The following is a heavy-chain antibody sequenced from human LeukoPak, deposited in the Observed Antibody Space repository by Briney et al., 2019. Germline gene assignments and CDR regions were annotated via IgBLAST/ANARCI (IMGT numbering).Heavy chain of an antibody. CDR1: GFIVSSNY. CDR2: ICSGGNT. V-gene: IGHV3-53*01. Sequence: GGSLRLSCAASGFIVSSNYMSWVRQAPGKGLEWLSDICSGGNTYYADSVKGRFTISRDNSKNTLYLQMNSLRVEDTAVYYCCGSSGHYNLYFDHWGQGALVTVSS. D-gene: IGHD3-22*01. CDR3: CGSSGHYNLYFDH. J-gene: IGHJ4*02.